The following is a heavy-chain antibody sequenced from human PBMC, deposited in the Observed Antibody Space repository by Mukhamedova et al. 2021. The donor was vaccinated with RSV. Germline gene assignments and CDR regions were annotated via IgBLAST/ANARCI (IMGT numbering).Heavy chain of an antibody. CDR1: A. D-gene: IGHD6-19*01. CDR2: ISWNSGSI. CDR3: AKGSDDPTGYSSGWYYFDY. V-gene: IGHV3-9*01. J-gene: IGHJ4*01. Sequence: AMHWVRQAPGKGLEWVSGISWNSGSIGYADSVKGRFTISRDNAKNSLYLQMNSLRAEDTALYYCAKGSDDPTGYSSGWYYFDYWG.